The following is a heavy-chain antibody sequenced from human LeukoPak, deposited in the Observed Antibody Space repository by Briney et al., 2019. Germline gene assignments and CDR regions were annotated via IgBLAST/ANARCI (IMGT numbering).Heavy chain of an antibody. D-gene: IGHD3-10*01. CDR3: ARGLGITMVRGPELDY. V-gene: IGHV4-34*01. J-gene: IGHJ4*02. CDR1: GGSFSGYY. Sequence: NPSETLSLTCAVYGGSFSGYYWSWIRQPPGKGLEWIGEINHSGSTNYNPSLKSRVTISVDTSKNQFPLKLSSVTAADTAVYYCARGLGITMVRGPELDYWGQGTLVTVSS. CDR2: INHSGST.